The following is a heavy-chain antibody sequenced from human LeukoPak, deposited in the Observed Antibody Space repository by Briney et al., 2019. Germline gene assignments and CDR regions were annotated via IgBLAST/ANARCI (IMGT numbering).Heavy chain of an antibody. V-gene: IGHV4-4*07. CDR2: IYTSGST. Sequence: SETLSLTCTVSGGSISSYYWSWIRQPAGKGLEWIGRIYTSGSTNYNPSLKSRVTMSVDTSKNQFSLKLSSVTAADTAVYYCARSRPYCSSNSCYEGFDYWGQGTLVTVSS. D-gene: IGHD2-2*01. CDR3: ARSRPYCSSNSCYEGFDY. CDR1: GGSISSYY. J-gene: IGHJ4*02.